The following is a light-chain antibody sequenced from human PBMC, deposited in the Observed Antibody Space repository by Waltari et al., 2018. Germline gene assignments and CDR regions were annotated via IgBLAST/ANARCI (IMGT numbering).Light chain of an antibody. Sequence: EIVLTQSPGTLSLSPGERATLSCRASHSVSRTLAWYHQKPGQAPKLLIYGASIRATGIPDRFTGSGSGTDFSLTISSLEPEDFAIYFCQHYVRLPATFGQGTKVEIK. J-gene: IGKJ1*01. CDR1: HSVSRT. V-gene: IGKV3-20*01. CDR2: GAS. CDR3: QHYVRLPAT.